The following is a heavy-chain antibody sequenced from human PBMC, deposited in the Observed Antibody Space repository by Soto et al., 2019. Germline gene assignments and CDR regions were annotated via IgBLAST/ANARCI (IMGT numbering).Heavy chain of an antibody. D-gene: IGHD2-15*01. J-gene: IGHJ4*02. CDR3: AKGVVAAATNRPSDY. CDR1: GFTFSSYA. CDR2: SSVSGEIS. V-gene: IGHV3-23*01. Sequence: EVQLLESGGGLEQPGGSLRLSCAASGFTFSSYAMSWVRQAPGKGLEWVSISSVSGEISYYADCVKGRFTISRDNSKNTLYLQMNGLRAEDTALYYCAKGVVAAATNRPSDYWGRGTLVTVSS.